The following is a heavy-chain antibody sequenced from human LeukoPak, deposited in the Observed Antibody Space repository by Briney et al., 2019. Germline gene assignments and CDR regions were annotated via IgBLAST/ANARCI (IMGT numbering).Heavy chain of an antibody. Sequence: PGGSLRLSCAASGFTFSDYYMDWVRQAPGKGLEWVGRIRNKANGYTTEYAASVKGRFAISRDDSQNSLYLQMNSLKTEDTAVYYCARETAYATSRPIEYWGQGTLVTVSS. CDR2: IRNKANGYTT. D-gene: IGHD2-2*01. J-gene: IGHJ4*02. CDR1: GFTFSDYY. CDR3: ARETAYATSRPIEY. V-gene: IGHV3-72*01.